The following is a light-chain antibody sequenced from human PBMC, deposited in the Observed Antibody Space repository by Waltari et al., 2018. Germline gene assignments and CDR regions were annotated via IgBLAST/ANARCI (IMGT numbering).Light chain of an antibody. CDR2: AAS. CDR3: QQYYSKPLT. V-gene: IGKV1-NL1*01. Sequence: EIQMTQSPSSLSASFGDRVTLTCRASQGIGNSLAGYQQKPGKAPKHLLYAASRLESGVPSRFSGSGSETDYTLTIIGLQSEDVATYYCQQYYSKPLTFGGGTKVEIK. J-gene: IGKJ4*01. CDR1: QGIGNS.